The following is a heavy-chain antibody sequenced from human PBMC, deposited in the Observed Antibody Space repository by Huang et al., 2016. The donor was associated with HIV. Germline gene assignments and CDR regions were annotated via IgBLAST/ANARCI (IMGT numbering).Heavy chain of an antibody. Sequence: QVQLQQWGAGLLKPSETLSLTCAVYGGSFSGYYWSWSRQSPGKGRGGIGEINHSGSTNYNPCLKSRLTISVDTSKNQFSLKLSSVTAADTAVYYCARERMMSWLDDHDAFDIWGQGTMVTVSS. V-gene: IGHV4-34*01. J-gene: IGHJ3*02. D-gene: IGHD1-1*01. CDR1: GGSFSGYY. CDR2: INHSGST. CDR3: ARERMMSWLDDHDAFDI.